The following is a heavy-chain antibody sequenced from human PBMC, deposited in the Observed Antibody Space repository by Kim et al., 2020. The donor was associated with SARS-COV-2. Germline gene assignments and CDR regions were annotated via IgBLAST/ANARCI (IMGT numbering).Heavy chain of an antibody. V-gene: IGHV1-2*06. D-gene: IGHD3-9*01. J-gene: IGHJ5*02. CDR3: AREGGFDWSSGWFDP. CDR1: GYTFTGYY. CDR2: INPNSGGT. Sequence: ASVKVSCKASGYTFTGYYMHWVRQAPGQGLEWMGRINPNSGGTNYAQKFQGRVTMTRDTSISTAYMELSRLRSDDTAVYYCAREGGFDWSSGWFDPWGQGTLVTVSS.